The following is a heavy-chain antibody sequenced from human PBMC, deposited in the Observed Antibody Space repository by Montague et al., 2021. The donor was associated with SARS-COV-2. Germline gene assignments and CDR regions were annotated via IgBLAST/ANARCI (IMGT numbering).Heavy chain of an antibody. CDR3: ARHPLGYCSSTSCHVG. J-gene: IGHJ4*02. Sequence: GSTYYNPSLKSRVTISVDTSKNQFSLKLSSVTAADTAVYYCARHPLGYCSSTSCHVGWGQGTLVTVSS. CDR2: GST. V-gene: IGHV4-39*01. D-gene: IGHD2-2*01.